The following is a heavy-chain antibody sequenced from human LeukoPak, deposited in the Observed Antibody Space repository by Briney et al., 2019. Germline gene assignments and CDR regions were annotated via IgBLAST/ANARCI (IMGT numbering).Heavy chain of an antibody. V-gene: IGHV3-48*03. J-gene: IGHJ3*01. Sequence: GGSLRLSGVASGFTFSSYEMNWVRQAPGKGLEWISYISASGTGTHYADSVKGRVTVSRDNAKNSVYLQVNIPRAEDTAVYYCAREEYYHLNTGSHDAFDLWGQGTMVTVSS. CDR3: AREEYYHLNTGSHDAFDL. CDR1: GFTFSSYE. D-gene: IGHD2-2*01. CDR2: ISASGTGT.